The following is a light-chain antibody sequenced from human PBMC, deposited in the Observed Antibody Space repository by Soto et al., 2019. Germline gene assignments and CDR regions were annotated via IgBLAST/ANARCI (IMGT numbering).Light chain of an antibody. V-gene: IGLV2-8*01. CDR2: EVT. J-gene: IGLJ3*02. CDR1: SSDVGAFNY. CDR3: AAWDDSLSGWV. Sequence: QSVLTQPPSASGSPGQSVTISCAGTSSDVGAFNYVSWYQQLPGKAPKLMIYEVTKRPSGVPDRFSASKSGTSASLAISGLRSDDEADYYCAAWDDSLSGWVFGGGTKLTVL.